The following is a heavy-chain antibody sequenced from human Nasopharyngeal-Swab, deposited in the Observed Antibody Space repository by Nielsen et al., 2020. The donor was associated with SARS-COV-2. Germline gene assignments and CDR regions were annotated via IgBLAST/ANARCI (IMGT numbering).Heavy chain of an antibody. V-gene: IGHV3-21*01. J-gene: IGHJ3*02. CDR1: GVTFSSYS. CDR2: ISSSSSYI. D-gene: IGHD3-10*01. CDR3: ARDHVLPDAFDI. Sequence: GGSLRLSWAASGVTFSSYSMNWVRQAPGKGLEWVSSISSSSSYIYYADSVKGRFTISRDNAKNSLYLQMNSLRAEDTAVYYCARDHVLPDAFDIWGQGTMVTVSS.